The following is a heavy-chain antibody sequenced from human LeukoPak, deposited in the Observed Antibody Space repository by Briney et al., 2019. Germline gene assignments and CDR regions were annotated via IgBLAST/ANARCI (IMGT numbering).Heavy chain of an antibody. J-gene: IGHJ4*02. V-gene: IGHV4-61*02. D-gene: IGHD1-26*01. CDR3: ARASSVGAKGKFDY. CDR2: IYTSGST. Sequence: PSETLSLTCTVSGGSISSGSFYWSWIRQPAGKGLEWIGRIYTSGSTNYNPSLKSRVTISVDTSKNQFSLKLSSVTAADTAVYYCARASSVGAKGKFDYWGQGTLVTVSS. CDR1: GGSISSGSFY.